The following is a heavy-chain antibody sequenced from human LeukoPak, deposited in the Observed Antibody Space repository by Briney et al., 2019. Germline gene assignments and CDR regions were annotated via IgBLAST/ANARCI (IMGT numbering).Heavy chain of an antibody. Sequence: SETLSLTCTVSGAFISSYYWSWIRQPAGKGLEWIGRIYTSGSTNYNPSLKSRVTMSVDTSKNQFSLKLSSVTAADTAVYYCARSQSLGYCSTTSCPLDYWATEPWSPSPQ. CDR3: ARSQSLGYCSTTSCPLDY. J-gene: IGHJ4*01. CDR2: IYTSGST. V-gene: IGHV4-4*07. CDR1: GAFISSYY. D-gene: IGHD2-2*01.